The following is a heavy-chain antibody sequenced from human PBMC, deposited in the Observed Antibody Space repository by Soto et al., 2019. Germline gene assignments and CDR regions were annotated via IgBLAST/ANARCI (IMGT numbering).Heavy chain of an antibody. CDR3: ARTTAVPNTLRSRYFFDY. V-gene: IGHV4-61*01. CDR1: GGSVSDKTYY. CDR2: VYYSGTT. Sequence: QVQLQESGPGLLKPSETLSLTCSVSGGSVSDKTYYWSWIRQPPGKRLEWIGYVYYSGTTNYNPSLKSPVTISVDLSKNRFSLRLSSVTTADTALYYCARTTAVPNTLRSRYFFDYWGQGTLVTVSS. D-gene: IGHD4-17*01. J-gene: IGHJ4*02.